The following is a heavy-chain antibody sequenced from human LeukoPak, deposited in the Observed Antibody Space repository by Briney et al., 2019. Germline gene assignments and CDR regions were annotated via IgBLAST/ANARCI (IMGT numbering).Heavy chain of an antibody. V-gene: IGHV3-48*03. J-gene: IGHJ4*02. D-gene: IGHD3-22*01. CDR2: ISSSGSTT. CDR1: GFTFSSYE. Sequence: GGSLTLSWAASGFTFSSYEMNWVRQAPGKGLEWVSYISSSGSTTHYADSVKGRFTISRDNAKKSLYLQMNSLRAEDTAVYYCARDNYDSSGYYFDWGQGTLVTVSS. CDR3: ARDNYDSSGYYFD.